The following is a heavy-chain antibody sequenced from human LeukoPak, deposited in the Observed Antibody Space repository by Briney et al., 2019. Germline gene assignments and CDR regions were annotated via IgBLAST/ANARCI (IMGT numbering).Heavy chain of an antibody. Sequence: SETLSLTCTVSGGSISSYYWSWIRQPPGKGLEWIGYIYYSGGTNYNPSLKSRVTISVDTSKNQFSLKLSSVTAADTAVYYCARHGSYYDSSGYSHRPFDYWGQGTLVTVSS. CDR3: ARHGSYYDSSGYSHRPFDY. CDR1: GGSISSYY. CDR2: IYYSGGT. J-gene: IGHJ4*02. V-gene: IGHV4-59*08. D-gene: IGHD3-22*01.